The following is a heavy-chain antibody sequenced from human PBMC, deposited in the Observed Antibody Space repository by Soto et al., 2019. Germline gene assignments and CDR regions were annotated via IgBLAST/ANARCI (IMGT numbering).Heavy chain of an antibody. CDR2: ISYDGSNK. Sequence: PGGSLRLSCAASGSTFSSYGMHWVRQAPGKGLEWVAVISYDGSNKYYADSVKGRFTISRDNSKNTLYLQMNSLRAEDAAVYYCAKDDAAVAGTVGFLTSQDYWGQGTLVPVSS. D-gene: IGHD6-19*01. CDR1: GSTFSSYG. CDR3: AKDDAAVAGTVGFLTSQDY. J-gene: IGHJ4*02. V-gene: IGHV3-30*18.